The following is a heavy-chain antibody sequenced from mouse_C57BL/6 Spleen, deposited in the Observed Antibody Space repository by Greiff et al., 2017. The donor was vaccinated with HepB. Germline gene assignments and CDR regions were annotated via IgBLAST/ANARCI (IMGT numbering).Heavy chain of an antibody. CDR1: GFTFSDYY. CDR3: ARDHDYDGFDY. CDR2: INYDDSST. V-gene: IGHV5-16*01. Sequence: EVMLVESEGGLVQPGSSMKLSCTASGFTFSDYYMAWVRQVPEKGLEWVANINYDDSSTYYLDSLKSRFIISRDNAKNILYLQMSSLKSEDTATYYCARDHDYDGFDYWGQGTTLTVSS. J-gene: IGHJ2*01. D-gene: IGHD2-4*01.